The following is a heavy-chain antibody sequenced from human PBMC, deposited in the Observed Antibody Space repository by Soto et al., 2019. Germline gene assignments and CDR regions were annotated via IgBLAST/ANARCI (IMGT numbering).Heavy chain of an antibody. CDR3: ARDQSSMLVY. CDR2: ISAYNGNT. J-gene: IGHJ4*02. D-gene: IGHD3-10*02. V-gene: IGHV1-18*01. CDR1: GYTFTSYG. Sequence: ASVKVSCKASGYTFTSYGLIWVRQAPGQGLEWMGWISAYNGNTNYAQKFQGRVTMTTDTSTSTAYMELRGLRSDDTAVYYCARDQSSMLVYWGQGTLVTVSS.